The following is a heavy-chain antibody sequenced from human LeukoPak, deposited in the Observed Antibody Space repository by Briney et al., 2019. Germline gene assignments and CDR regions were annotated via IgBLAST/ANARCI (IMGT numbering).Heavy chain of an antibody. V-gene: IGHV1-8*01. CDR1: GYTFTSYD. Sequence: ASVKVSCKASGYTFTSYDINWVRQATGQGLEWMGWMNPNSGNTGYAQKFQGRVTTTRNTSISTAYMELSSLRSEDTAVYYCAGGRHRFGDLDYWGQGTLVTVSS. J-gene: IGHJ4*02. CDR2: MNPNSGNT. D-gene: IGHD3-10*01. CDR3: AGGRHRFGDLDY.